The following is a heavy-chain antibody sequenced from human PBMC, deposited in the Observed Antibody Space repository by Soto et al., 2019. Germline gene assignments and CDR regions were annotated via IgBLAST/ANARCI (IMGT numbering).Heavy chain of an antibody. V-gene: IGHV3-30*18. CDR3: VKDRRMYYYGSGSDY. CDR2: ISYDGINK. D-gene: IGHD3-10*01. Sequence: QVVLVESGGGVVQPGTSLRLSCAASGVTSGRYGMHWVRQAPGKGLEWLAVISYDGINKYYADSVKGRFTISRDNSKNTLYLQMLSLRAEDTAIYYCVKDRRMYYYGSGSDYWGQGTQVTVSS. J-gene: IGHJ4*02. CDR1: GVTSGRYG.